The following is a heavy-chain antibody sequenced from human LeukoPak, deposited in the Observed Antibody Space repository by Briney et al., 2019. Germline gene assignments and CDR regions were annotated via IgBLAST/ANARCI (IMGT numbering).Heavy chain of an antibody. J-gene: IGHJ4*02. CDR2: IKQDGSEK. Sequence: GGSLRLSCAASRFTFSTYLMSWVRQAPGKGLEWVANIKQDGSEKYYVDSVKGRFTISRDNAKNSLYLQMNSLRAEDTAVYYCATRSSGLDYWGQGTLVTVSS. V-gene: IGHV3-7*01. CDR3: ATRSSGLDY. D-gene: IGHD6-19*01. CDR1: RFTFSTYL.